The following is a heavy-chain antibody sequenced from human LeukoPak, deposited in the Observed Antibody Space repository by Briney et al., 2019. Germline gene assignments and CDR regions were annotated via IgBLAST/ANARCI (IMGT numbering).Heavy chain of an antibody. Sequence: SATLSLTCTVSGGSISSYYWSWIRQPPGKGLEWIGYIYYSGSTNYNPSLKSRVTISVDTSKNQFSLKLSSVTAADTAVYYCARDKWSGEAFDIWGQGTMVTVSS. D-gene: IGHD3-3*01. CDR1: GGSISSYY. J-gene: IGHJ3*02. V-gene: IGHV4-59*01. CDR2: IYYSGST. CDR3: ARDKWSGEAFDI.